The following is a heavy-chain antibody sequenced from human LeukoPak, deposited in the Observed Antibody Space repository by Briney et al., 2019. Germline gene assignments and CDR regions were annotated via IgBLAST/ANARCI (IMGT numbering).Heavy chain of an antibody. V-gene: IGHV1-2*06. J-gene: IGHJ3*02. D-gene: IGHD5-12*01. CDR3: ASGYSGYALDAFDI. CDR1: GYTFTGYY. Sequence: ASVKVSCKASGYTFTGYYMHWVRQAPGQGLEWMGRINPKSGGTNYAQKFQGRVTMTRDTSISTAYMELSRLRSDDTAVYYCASGYSGYALDAFDIWGQGTMVTVSS. CDR2: INPKSGGT.